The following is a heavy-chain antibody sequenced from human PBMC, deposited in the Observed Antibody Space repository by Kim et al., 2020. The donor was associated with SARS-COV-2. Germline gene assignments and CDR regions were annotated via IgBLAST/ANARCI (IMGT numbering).Heavy chain of an antibody. CDR2: ISSSSSYI. V-gene: IGHV3-21*01. D-gene: IGHD3-3*01. CDR3: ARDRLSSWSGYYANGMDV. CDR1: GFTFSSYS. J-gene: IGHJ6*02. Sequence: GGSLRLSCAASGFTFSSYSMNWVRQAPGKGLEWVSSISSSSSYIYYADSVKGRFTISRDNAKNSLYLQMNSLRAEDTAVYYCARDRLSSWSGYYANGMDVWGQGTTVTVSS.